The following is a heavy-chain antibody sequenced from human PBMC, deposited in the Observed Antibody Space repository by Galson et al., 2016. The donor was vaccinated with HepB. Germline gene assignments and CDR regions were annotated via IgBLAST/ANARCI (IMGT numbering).Heavy chain of an antibody. CDR2: IYYRGKT. Sequence: SETLSLTCTVSGGFLSSDFWSWIRQPPGKGLEWIGYIYYRGKTNYNPSLKSRLTISEDTSKSQFSLKLTSVTAADTAVYYCARWGAWHILTGYEYFFDDWSQGILVTVSS. CDR1: GGFLSSDF. J-gene: IGHJ4*02. CDR3: ARWGAWHILTGYEYFFDD. D-gene: IGHD3-9*01. V-gene: IGHV4-59*01.